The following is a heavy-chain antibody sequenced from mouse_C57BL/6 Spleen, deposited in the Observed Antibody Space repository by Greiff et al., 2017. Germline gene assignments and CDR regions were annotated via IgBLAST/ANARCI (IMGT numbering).Heavy chain of an antibody. V-gene: IGHV1-55*01. CDR3: ARSRYYYGSGPLDY. CDR2: IYPGSGST. Sequence: QVQLQQPGAELVKPGASVKMSCKASGYTFTSYWITWVKQRPGQGLEWIGDIYPGSGSTNYNEKFKSKATLTVDTSSSTAYMQLSSLTSEDSAVXYCARSRYYYGSGPLDYWGQGTTLTVSS. CDR1: GYTFTSYW. D-gene: IGHD1-1*01. J-gene: IGHJ2*01.